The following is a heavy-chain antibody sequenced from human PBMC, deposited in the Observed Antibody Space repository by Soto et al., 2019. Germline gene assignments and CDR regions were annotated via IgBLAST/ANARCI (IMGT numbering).Heavy chain of an antibody. V-gene: IGHV3-53*01. CDR2: IYSGDST. J-gene: IGHJ4*02. Sequence: LRLSCAASGFTVSSNYMSWVRQAPGKGLEWVSVIYSGDSTYYADSVKGRLTISRDNAKNTVYLQMNSLRGEDTAVYYCARGEGSPDGYFDYWGQGMLVTVSS. D-gene: IGHD1-26*01. CDR3: ARGEGSPDGYFDY. CDR1: GFTVSSNY.